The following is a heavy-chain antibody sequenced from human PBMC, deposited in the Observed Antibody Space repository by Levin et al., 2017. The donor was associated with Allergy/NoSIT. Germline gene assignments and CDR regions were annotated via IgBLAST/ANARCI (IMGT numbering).Heavy chain of an antibody. J-gene: IGHJ4*02. Sequence: RGESLKISCAASGFTFSSYSMNWVRQAPGKGLEWVSSISSSSSYIYYADSVKGRFTISRDNAKNSLYLQMNSLRAEDTAVYYCARGTHSSSWFGDYWGQGTLVTVSS. CDR2: ISSSSSYI. CDR1: GFTFSSYS. D-gene: IGHD6-13*01. CDR3: ARGTHSSSWFGDY. V-gene: IGHV3-21*01.